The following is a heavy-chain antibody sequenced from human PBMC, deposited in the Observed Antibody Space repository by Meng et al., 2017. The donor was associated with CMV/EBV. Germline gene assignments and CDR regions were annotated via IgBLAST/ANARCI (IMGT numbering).Heavy chain of an antibody. CDR2: FGGSGRDT. CDR3: AKDRAGSTSCFDH. CDR1: GFTFASYA. D-gene: IGHD2-2*01. V-gene: IGHV3-23*01. Sequence: ASGFTFASYAVCWVRQAPGKRLEGVAAFGGSGRDTYSADSGKGPFTISRDNSKNTLYLQMNSLRAEDTAVYYCAKDRAGSTSCFDHWGQETLVTVSS. J-gene: IGHJ4*02.